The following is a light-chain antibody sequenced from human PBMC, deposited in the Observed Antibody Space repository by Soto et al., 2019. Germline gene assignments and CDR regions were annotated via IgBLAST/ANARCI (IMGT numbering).Light chain of an antibody. J-gene: IGKJ4*01. CDR2: DTS. CDR3: QQRSNWLT. Sequence: EIVLTQSPATLSLSPGERATLSCRASQSVARFLAWYQQKPGQAPRLLIYDTSNRATGIPARISGSGSGTDFTLTISSLEPEDFAVYYCQQRSNWLTFGGGTKVEIK. V-gene: IGKV3-11*01. CDR1: QSVARF.